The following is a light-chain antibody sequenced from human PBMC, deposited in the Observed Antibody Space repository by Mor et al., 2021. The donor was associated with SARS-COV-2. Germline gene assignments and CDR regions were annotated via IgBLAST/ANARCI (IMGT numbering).Light chain of an antibody. Sequence: WYQHKAGQPPKLLIYWTSNRESGVPDRFSGRGSGTEFTLTINSLQPEDVAFYYCQEYYCLGGTFGHGTRLEIK. CDR3: QEYYCLGGT. J-gene: IGKJ5*01. CDR2: WTS. V-gene: IGKV4-1*01.